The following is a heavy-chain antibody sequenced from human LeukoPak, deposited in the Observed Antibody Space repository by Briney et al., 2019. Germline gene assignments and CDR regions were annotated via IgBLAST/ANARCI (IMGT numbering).Heavy chain of an antibody. Sequence: SETLSLTCAVYGGSFSGYYWSWIRQPPGKGLEWIGEINHSGSTNYNPSLKSRVTISVDTSKNQFSLKLSSVTAADTAVYYCARRMIVSKRTDYWGQGTLVTVSS. CDR2: INHSGST. V-gene: IGHV4-34*01. CDR1: GGSFSGYY. J-gene: IGHJ4*02. D-gene: IGHD3-22*01. CDR3: ARRMIVSKRTDY.